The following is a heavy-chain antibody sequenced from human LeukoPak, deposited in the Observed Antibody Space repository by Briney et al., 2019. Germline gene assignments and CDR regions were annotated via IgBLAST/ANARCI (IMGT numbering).Heavy chain of an antibody. Sequence: PGGSLRLSCATSGFTFSRYNMNWVRQAPGKGLEWVSSITSSSIYKYYADSMKGRFIISRDNAKNSLYLQMDSLRAEDTAVYYCAELGITMIGGVWGKGTTVTISS. J-gene: IGHJ6*04. D-gene: IGHD3-10*02. V-gene: IGHV3-21*01. CDR1: GFTFSRYN. CDR2: ITSSSIYK. CDR3: AELGITMIGGV.